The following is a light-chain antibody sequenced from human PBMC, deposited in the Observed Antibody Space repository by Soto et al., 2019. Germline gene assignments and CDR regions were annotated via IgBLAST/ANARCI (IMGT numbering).Light chain of an antibody. Sequence: DIQMTQSPSSLSASVGDRVTITCQASQDIRKYLNWYQQKTGRAPKLLIYGASYLETGVPSRFSGSGYGTDFIFTISSLQPEDIATYYCQQYYNLTPFTFGPGTKVAVK. CDR3: QQYYNLTPFT. J-gene: IGKJ3*01. CDR1: QDIRKY. CDR2: GAS. V-gene: IGKV1-33*01.